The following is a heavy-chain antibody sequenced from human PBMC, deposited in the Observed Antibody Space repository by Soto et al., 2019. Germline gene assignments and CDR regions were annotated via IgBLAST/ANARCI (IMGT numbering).Heavy chain of an antibody. J-gene: IGHJ4*02. V-gene: IGHV4-4*02. CDR2: IYHSGST. CDR1: GVSISSSNW. D-gene: IGHD1-1*01. Sequence: SETLSLTCAVSGVSISSSNWWSWVRQPPGKGLEWIGEIYHSGSTNYNPSLKSRVTISVDKSKNQFSLKLSSVTAADTAVYYCARGVVGSWKDGFFDYWGQGTRVTVSS. CDR3: ARGVVGSWKDGFFDY.